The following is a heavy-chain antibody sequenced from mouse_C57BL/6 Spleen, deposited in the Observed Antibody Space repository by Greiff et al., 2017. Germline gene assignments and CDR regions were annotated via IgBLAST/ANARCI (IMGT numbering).Heavy chain of an antibody. CDR3: ASVYYGNYDYARDY. V-gene: IGHV1-80*01. CDR2: IYPGAGDT. J-gene: IGHJ4*01. Sequence: QVQLQQSGAELVQPGASVKISCKTSGYAFSSYWMNWVKQRPGKGLEWIGQIYPGAGDTNYNGTFKGKATLTADKSSSTAYMQLSSLTSEDSAVYFCASVYYGNYDYARDYWGQGTSVTVSS. CDR1: GYAFSSYW. D-gene: IGHD2-1*01.